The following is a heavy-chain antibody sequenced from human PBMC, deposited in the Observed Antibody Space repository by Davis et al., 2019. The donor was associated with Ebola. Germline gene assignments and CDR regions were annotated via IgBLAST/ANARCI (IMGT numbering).Heavy chain of an antibody. D-gene: IGHD1-7*01. J-gene: IGHJ4*02. CDR3: WRTLGLGHDY. V-gene: IGHV3-15*01. CDR2: IKSKTDGGTT. CDR1: GFTVSSNY. Sequence: PGGSLRLSCAASGFTVSSNYMSWVRQAPGKGLEWVGRIKSKTDGGTTDYAAPVKGRFTISRDDSKNTLYLQMNSLKTEDTAVYYCWRTLGLGHDYWGQGTLVTVSS.